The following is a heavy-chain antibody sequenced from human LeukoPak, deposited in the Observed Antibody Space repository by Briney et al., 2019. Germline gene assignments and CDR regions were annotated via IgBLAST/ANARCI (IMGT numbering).Heavy chain of an antibody. Sequence: PSETLSLTCTVSGGPISSSSYYWGWIRQPPGKGREWIGSIYYSGSTYYNPSLKSRVTISVDTSKNQFFLMLSSVTAADTAVYYCARRRSKLLWFGGSGWFDPWGQGTLVTVSS. CDR2: IYYSGST. CDR3: ARRRSKLLWFGGSGWFDP. V-gene: IGHV4-39*01. D-gene: IGHD3-10*01. CDR1: GGPISSSSYY. J-gene: IGHJ5*02.